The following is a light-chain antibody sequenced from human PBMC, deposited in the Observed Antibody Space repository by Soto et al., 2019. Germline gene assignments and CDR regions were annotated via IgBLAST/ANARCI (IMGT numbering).Light chain of an antibody. CDR1: SSDVGGYNY. CDR3: SSYTSSSTLV. J-gene: IGLJ2*01. V-gene: IGLV2-14*01. Sequence: QPVLTQPASVSGSPGQSITISCTGTSSDVGGYNYVSWYQQHPGKAPKLMIYDVSNRPSGVSNRFSGSKSGNTASLTISGLQVEDEADYYCSSYTSSSTLVFGGGTKLTVL. CDR2: DVS.